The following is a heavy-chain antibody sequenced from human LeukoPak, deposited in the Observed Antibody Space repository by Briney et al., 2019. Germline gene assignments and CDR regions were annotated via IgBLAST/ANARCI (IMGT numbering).Heavy chain of an antibody. V-gene: IGHV1-8*03. J-gene: IGHJ5*02. D-gene: IGHD3-3*01. Sequence: ASVKVSCKASGYTFTSYDINWVRQATGQGLEWMGWMNPNSGNTGYAQKFQGRVTITRNTSISTAYMELSSLRSEDTAVYYCARADYDFWSGYYCNWFGPWGQGTLVTVSS. CDR3: ARADYDFWSGYYCNWFGP. CDR2: MNPNSGNT. CDR1: GYTFTSYD.